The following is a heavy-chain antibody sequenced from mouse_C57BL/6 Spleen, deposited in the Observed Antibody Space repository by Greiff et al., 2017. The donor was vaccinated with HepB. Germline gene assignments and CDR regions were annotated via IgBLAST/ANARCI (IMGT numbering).Heavy chain of an antibody. CDR1: GYAFSSSW. Sequence: QVTLKVSGPELVKPGASVKISCKASGYAFSSSWMNWVKQRPGKGLEWIGRIYPGDGDTNYNGKFKGKATLTADKSSSTAYMQLSSLTSEDSAVYFCARSAYYSKGYAMDYWGQGTSVTVSS. J-gene: IGHJ4*01. CDR2: IYPGDGDT. D-gene: IGHD2-5*01. CDR3: ARSAYYSKGYAMDY. V-gene: IGHV1-82*01.